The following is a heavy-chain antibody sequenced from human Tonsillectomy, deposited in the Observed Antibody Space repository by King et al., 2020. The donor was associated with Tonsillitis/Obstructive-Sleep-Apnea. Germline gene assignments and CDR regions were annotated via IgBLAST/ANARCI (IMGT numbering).Heavy chain of an antibody. CDR1: GGSISSSNW. Sequence: QLQESGPGLVKPSGTLSLTCAVSGGSISSSNWWSWVRQPPGKGLEWIGDIYHSGSNNYNPSLKSRVTISVDKSKNQFSLRLSSVTAADTAVYYCARDRGFYGDSSFDIWGQGTMVAVSS. V-gene: IGHV4-4*02. CDR2: IYHSGSN. J-gene: IGHJ3*02. CDR3: ARDRGFYGDSSFDI. D-gene: IGHD4-17*01.